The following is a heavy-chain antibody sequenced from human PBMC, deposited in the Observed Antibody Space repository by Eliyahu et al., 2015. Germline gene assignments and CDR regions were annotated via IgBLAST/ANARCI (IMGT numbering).Heavy chain of an antibody. CDR2: IFHTGRA. D-gene: IGHD6-6*01. CDR3: VRVDAIAARRYFDF. J-gene: IGHJ4*02. CDR1: GYSISSGYQ. Sequence: QVQLQESGPGLVKPSETLSLTCNVSGYSISSGYQWGWIRQPPGKGLEWXANIFHTGRANYNPSLQSRVSILVDTSKNQLSLKLKSVTATDTAVYYCVRVDAIAARRYFDFWGRGTLVAVSS. V-gene: IGHV4-38-2*02.